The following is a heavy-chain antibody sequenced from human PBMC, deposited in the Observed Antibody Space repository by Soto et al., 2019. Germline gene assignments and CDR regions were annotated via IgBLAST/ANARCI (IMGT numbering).Heavy chain of an antibody. CDR2: IYYSGST. J-gene: IGHJ5*02. CDR1: GDSISSYY. D-gene: IGHD4-17*01. CDR3: ARDSSLDGDSPAFDP. Sequence: PSETLSLTCSVSGDSISSYYWSWIRQPPGKGLEWIGYIYYSGSTNYNPSFKSRVTISVDTPKNQFSLKLTSVTAADTAVYYCARDSSLDGDSPAFDPWGQGTLVTVSS. V-gene: IGHV4-59*01.